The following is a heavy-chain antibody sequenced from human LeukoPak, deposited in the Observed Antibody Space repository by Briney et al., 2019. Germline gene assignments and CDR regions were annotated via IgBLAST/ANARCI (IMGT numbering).Heavy chain of an antibody. Sequence: SVQVSCKASGGTFSSYAISWVRQAPGQGLEWMGGIIPIFGTANYAQKFQGRVTITTDESTSTAYMELSSLRSEDTAVYYCCIGTSADYDFWSGYSQKMYYYYMDVWGKGTTVTVSS. CDR3: CIGTSADYDFWSGYSQKMYYYYMDV. D-gene: IGHD3-3*01. CDR1: GGTFSSYA. CDR2: IIPIFGTA. J-gene: IGHJ6*03. V-gene: IGHV1-69*05.